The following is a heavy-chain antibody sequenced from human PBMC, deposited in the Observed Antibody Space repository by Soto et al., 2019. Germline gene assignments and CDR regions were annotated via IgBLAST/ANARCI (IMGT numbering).Heavy chain of an antibody. CDR3: AKDPQLELSPDGMDV. D-gene: IGHD1-7*01. V-gene: IGHV3-23*01. CDR1: GFTFSSYA. Sequence: GGSLRLSCAASGFTFSSYAMSWVRQAPGKGLEWVSAISGSGGSTYYADSVKGRFTISRDNSKNTLYLQMNSLRAEDTAVYYCAKDPQLELSPDGMDVWGQGTTVTVSS. CDR2: ISGSGGST. J-gene: IGHJ6*02.